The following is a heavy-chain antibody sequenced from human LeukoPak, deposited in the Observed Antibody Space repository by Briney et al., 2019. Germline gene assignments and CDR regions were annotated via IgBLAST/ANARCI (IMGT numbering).Heavy chain of an antibody. Sequence: GGSLRLSCATSGFIFSNYGIHWVRQAPGKGLEWVAFIRYDGSNKYYADSVKGRFTISRDNSKNTLYLQMNSLRAEDTAVYYCAKDPASYYYDSSGYYYGGWGQGTLVTVSS. J-gene: IGHJ4*02. CDR1: GFIFSNYG. D-gene: IGHD3-22*01. CDR2: IRYDGSNK. CDR3: AKDPASYYYDSSGYYYGG. V-gene: IGHV3-30*02.